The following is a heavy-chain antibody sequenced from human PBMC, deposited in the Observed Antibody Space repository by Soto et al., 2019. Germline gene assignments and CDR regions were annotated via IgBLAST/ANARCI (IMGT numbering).Heavy chain of an antibody. J-gene: IGHJ4*02. CDR3: AKGRYDFWSGYYYFDY. D-gene: IGHD3-3*01. CDR1: GFTFSSYA. Sequence: GGSLRLSCAASGFTFSSYAMSWVRQAPGKGLEWVSAISGSGGSTYYADSVKGRFTISRDNSKNTLYLQMNSLRAEDTAVYYCAKGRYDFWSGYYYFDYWGQGTLVTVSS. V-gene: IGHV3-23*01. CDR2: ISGSGGST.